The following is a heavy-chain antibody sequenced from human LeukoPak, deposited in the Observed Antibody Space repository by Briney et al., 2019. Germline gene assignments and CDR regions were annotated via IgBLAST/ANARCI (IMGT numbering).Heavy chain of an antibody. CDR2: ISYDGSNK. V-gene: IGHV3-30-3*01. J-gene: IGHJ3*02. CDR3: TTDQIGMGIQQWLPREGAFDI. D-gene: IGHD6-19*01. CDR1: GFTFSSYA. Sequence: GRSLRLSCAASGFTFSSYAMHWVRQAPGKGLEWVAVISYDGSNKYYADSVKGRFTISRDNSKNTLYLQMNSLKTEDTAVYYCTTDQIGMGIQQWLPREGAFDIWGQGTMVTVSS.